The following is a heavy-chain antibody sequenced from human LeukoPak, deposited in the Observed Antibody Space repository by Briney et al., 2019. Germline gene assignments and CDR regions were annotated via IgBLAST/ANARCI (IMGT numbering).Heavy chain of an antibody. V-gene: IGHV3-7*01. CDR2: IKQDGSEK. J-gene: IGHJ6*02. Sequence: GGSLRLSCAASGFSFSNYWMGWVRQAPGKGLEWVANIKQDGSEKYYVDSVKGRFTISRDNAKNSLYLQMNYLRAEDTAVYYCARALGKLQPYYYYYGMDLWGQGTTVTVSS. CDR1: GFSFSNYW. D-gene: IGHD5-24*01. CDR3: ARALGKLQPYYYYYGMDL.